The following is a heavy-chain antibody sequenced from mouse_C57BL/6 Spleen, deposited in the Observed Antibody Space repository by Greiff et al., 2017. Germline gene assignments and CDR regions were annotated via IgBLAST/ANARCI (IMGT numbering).Heavy chain of an antibody. J-gene: IGHJ3*01. CDR1: GFTFSSYA. Sequence: EVKLVESGGGLVKPGGSLKLSCAASGFTFSSYAMSWVRQTPEKRLEWVATISDGGSYTYYPDNVKGRFTISRDNAKNNLYLQMSHLKSEDTAMXYCARDLEFAYWGQGTLVTVSS. CDR2: ISDGGSYT. V-gene: IGHV5-4*01. CDR3: ARDLEFAY.